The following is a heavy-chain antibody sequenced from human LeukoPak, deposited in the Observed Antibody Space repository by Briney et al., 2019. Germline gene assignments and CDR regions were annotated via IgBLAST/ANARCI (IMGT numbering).Heavy chain of an antibody. CDR2: IYYSGST. D-gene: IGHD6-13*01. CDR3: AGGDSSSWYMVDY. Sequence: SETLSLTCTVSGGSISSYYWSWIRQPPGKGLEWIGYIYYSGSTNYSPSLKSRVTMSVDTSKNQFSLKLSSVTAADTAVYYCAGGDSSSWYMVDYWGQGTLVTVSS. V-gene: IGHV4-59*01. J-gene: IGHJ4*02. CDR1: GGSISSYY.